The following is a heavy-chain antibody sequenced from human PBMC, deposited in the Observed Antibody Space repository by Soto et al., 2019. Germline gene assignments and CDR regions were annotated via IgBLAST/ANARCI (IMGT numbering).Heavy chain of an antibody. D-gene: IGHD2-8*01. CDR3: AKVNSSLYAGFFDL. CDR2: LGDSGMSI. CDR1: GLTFSSHA. Sequence: EVQLLEAGGGLVQPGGSLRLSCTASGLTFSSHAMTWVRQAPGKGLEWVSGLGDSGMSIYYADSVKGRFTISRANSKNTLYLQIHILRAEDTAVYYCAKVNSSLYAGFFDLWGQGTLVTVSS. J-gene: IGHJ4*02. V-gene: IGHV3-23*01.